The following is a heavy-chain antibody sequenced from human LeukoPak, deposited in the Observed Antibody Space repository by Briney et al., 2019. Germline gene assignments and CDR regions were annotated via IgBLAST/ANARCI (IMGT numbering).Heavy chain of an antibody. Sequence: SETLSLTCTVSGGSISSGSYHWSWIRQPAGKALEWIGRIYPSGSTNYDPSLKSRVTISVDTSKNQFSLKLTSVTAADTAVYYCARASRGHDYWGQGTLVTVSS. CDR2: IYPSGST. J-gene: IGHJ4*02. V-gene: IGHV4-61*02. CDR1: GGSISSGSYH. D-gene: IGHD3-10*01. CDR3: ARASRGHDY.